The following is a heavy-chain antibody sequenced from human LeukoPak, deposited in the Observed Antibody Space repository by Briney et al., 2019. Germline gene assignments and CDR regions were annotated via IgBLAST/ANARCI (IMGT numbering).Heavy chain of an antibody. CDR1: GGSIRSSYYY. J-gene: IGHJ6*02. CDR3: ARVMTIFGVVIIGSDGMDV. CDR2: IYYSGST. Sequence: SETLSLTCTVSGGSIRSSYYYWSWIRQPPGKGLEWIGYIYYSGSTNYNPSLKSRVTISVDTPKNQFSLKLSSVTAADTAVYYCARVMTIFGVVIIGSDGMDVWGQGTTVTVSS. V-gene: IGHV4-61*01. D-gene: IGHD3-3*01.